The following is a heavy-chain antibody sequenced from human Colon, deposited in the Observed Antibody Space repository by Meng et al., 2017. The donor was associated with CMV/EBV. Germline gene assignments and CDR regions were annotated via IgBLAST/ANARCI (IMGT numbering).Heavy chain of an antibody. Sequence: GGSLRLSCAASGFIFSGYSMNWVRQAPGKGLEWVASISSGSRLIYYADSVRGRFTISRDNAKNSLYLEMNSLRAEDTADYYCARAKQAARMDVWGQGTTVTVSS. V-gene: IGHV3-21*01. D-gene: IGHD6-13*01. CDR2: ISSGSRLI. CDR1: GFIFSGYS. CDR3: ARAKQAARMDV. J-gene: IGHJ6*02.